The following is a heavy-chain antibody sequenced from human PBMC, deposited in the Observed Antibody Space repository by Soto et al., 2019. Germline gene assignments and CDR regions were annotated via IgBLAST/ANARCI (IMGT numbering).Heavy chain of an antibody. CDR1: GGSFSGYY. CDR2: IIHSGST. CDR3: ARHFVAVVIKGWGY. J-gene: IGHJ4*02. D-gene: IGHD3-10*01. Sequence: SSETLSLTCAVYGGSFSGYYWSWIRQPPGKGLEWIGEIIHSGSTNYNPSLRSRVSMSVDTSKNQFSLKLISVTAADTAVYYCARHFVAVVIKGWGYWGQGKLVTAPQ. V-gene: IGHV4-34*12.